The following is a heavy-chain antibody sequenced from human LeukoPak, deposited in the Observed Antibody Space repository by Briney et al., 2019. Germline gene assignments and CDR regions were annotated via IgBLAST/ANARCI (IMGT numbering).Heavy chain of an antibody. J-gene: IGHJ4*02. CDR3: ARGVAGTAYYFDY. Sequence: ASVKVSCKASGYTFTGYYMHWVRQAPGQGLEWMGWINPNSGGTNYAQKFQGWVTMTRDTSTSTAYMELSRLRSDDTAVYYCARGVAGTAYYFDYWGQGTLVTVSS. D-gene: IGHD6-19*01. CDR1: GYTFTGYY. V-gene: IGHV1-2*04. CDR2: INPNSGGT.